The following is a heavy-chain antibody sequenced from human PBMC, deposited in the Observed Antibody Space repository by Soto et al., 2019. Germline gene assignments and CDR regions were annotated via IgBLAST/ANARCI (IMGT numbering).Heavy chain of an antibody. CDR1: GGSISSYY. Sequence: SETLSLTCTVSGGSISSYYWSWIRQPPGKGLEWIGYIYYSGSTNYNPSLKSRVTISVDTSKNQFSLKLSSVTAADTAVYYCARDLPSSGWSRGFDYWGQGTLVTVSS. V-gene: IGHV4-59*01. J-gene: IGHJ4*02. D-gene: IGHD6-19*01. CDR2: IYYSGST. CDR3: ARDLPSSGWSRGFDY.